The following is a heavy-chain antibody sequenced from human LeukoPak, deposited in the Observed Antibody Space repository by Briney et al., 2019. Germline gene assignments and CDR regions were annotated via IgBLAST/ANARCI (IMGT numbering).Heavy chain of an antibody. J-gene: IGHJ4*02. D-gene: IGHD6-13*01. V-gene: IGHV1-8*01. CDR2: INAGNGNT. CDR1: GYTFTSYD. Sequence: ASVKVSCKASGYTFTSYDINWVRQATGQGLEWMGWINAGNGNTKYSQKFQGRVTMTRDTSTSTVYMELSSLRSEDTAVYYCARDAVSSSWDGIDYWGQGTLVTVSS. CDR3: ARDAVSSSWDGIDY.